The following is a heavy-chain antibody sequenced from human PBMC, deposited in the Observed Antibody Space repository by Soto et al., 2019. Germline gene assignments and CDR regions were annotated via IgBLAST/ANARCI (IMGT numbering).Heavy chain of an antibody. Sequence: SETLSLTYTVSGGSISSGDYYWSWIRQPPGKGLEWIGYIYYSGSTYYNPSLKSRVTISVDTSKNQFSLKLSSVTAADTAVYYCARAGGYYDFWSGYDCWGQGTLVTVAS. CDR2: IYYSGST. J-gene: IGHJ4*02. CDR1: GGSISSGDYY. CDR3: ARAGGYYDFWSGYDC. D-gene: IGHD3-3*01. V-gene: IGHV4-30-4*01.